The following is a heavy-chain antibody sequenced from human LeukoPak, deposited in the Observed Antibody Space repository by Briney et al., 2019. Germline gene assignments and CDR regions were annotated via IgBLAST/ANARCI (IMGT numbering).Heavy chain of an antibody. CDR2: IYWNDDK. Sequence: ESGPTLVKPTQTLTLTCTFSGFSLSTSGVGVGWIRQPPGKALEWLALIYWNDDKRYSPSLKSRLTITKDTSKNQVVLTMTNMDPVDTATYYCAHRLSITTYEWFDPWGQGTLVTVSS. CDR1: GFSLSTSGVG. D-gene: IGHD3-22*01. V-gene: IGHV2-5*01. J-gene: IGHJ5*02. CDR3: AHRLSITTYEWFDP.